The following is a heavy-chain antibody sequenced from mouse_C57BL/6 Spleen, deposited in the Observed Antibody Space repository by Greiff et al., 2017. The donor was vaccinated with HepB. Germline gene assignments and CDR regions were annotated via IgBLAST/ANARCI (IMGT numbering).Heavy chain of an antibody. CDR2: INPSTGGT. CDR3: ARRAVVATRFYFDY. CDR1: GYSFTGYY. V-gene: IGHV1-42*01. J-gene: IGHJ2*01. Sequence: EVQLQESGPELVKPGASVKISCKASGYSFTGYYMNWVKQSPEKSLEWIGEINPSTGGTTYNQKFKAKATLTVDKSSSTAYMQLKSLTSEDSAVYYCARRAVVATRFYFDYWGQGTTLTVSS. D-gene: IGHD1-1*01.